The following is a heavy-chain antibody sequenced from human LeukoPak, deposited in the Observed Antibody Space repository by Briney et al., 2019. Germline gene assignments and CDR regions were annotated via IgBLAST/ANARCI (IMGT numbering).Heavy chain of an antibody. Sequence: SETLSLTCAVSGGSISSSSYYWGWIRQPPGKGLEWIGYIYYSGSTNYNPSLKSRVTISVDTSKNQFSLKLSSVTAADTAVYYCARQAPVPRAGYYGMDVWGQGITVTVSS. CDR2: IYYSGST. J-gene: IGHJ6*02. D-gene: IGHD6-13*01. CDR3: ARQAPVPRAGYYGMDV. CDR1: GGSISSSSYY. V-gene: IGHV4-61*05.